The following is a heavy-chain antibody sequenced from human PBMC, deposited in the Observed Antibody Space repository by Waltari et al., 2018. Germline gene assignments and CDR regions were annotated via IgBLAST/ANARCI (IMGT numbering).Heavy chain of an antibody. J-gene: IGHJ1*01. CDR1: EFTFRDSW. V-gene: IGHV3-74*01. CDR2: IKTYGSSK. D-gene: IGHD3-10*01. CDR3: ASNGSGSYYNL. Sequence: EVQLLESGGGLVKPGGSLRLSCAASEFTFRDSWMHWVRQAPGKGLGMISLIKTYGSSKIYADSVKGRFTISRDNANNTLYLQMNSLREEDTAIYYCASNGSGSYYNLWGQGTLVTVSS.